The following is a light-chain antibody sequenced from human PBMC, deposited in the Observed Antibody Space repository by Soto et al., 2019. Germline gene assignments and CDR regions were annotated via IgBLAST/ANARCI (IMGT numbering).Light chain of an antibody. CDR1: QSISTW. CDR3: QQYNFYSRT. Sequence: DIQMTRSPSTLSASVGDTVTITCRASQSISTWLAWYQQKPGKAPKLLIYKASSLQSGVPSRFSGIGSGTEFTLTISSLQPDDFATYYCQQYNFYSRTFGQGTKVEIK. CDR2: KAS. V-gene: IGKV1-5*03. J-gene: IGKJ1*01.